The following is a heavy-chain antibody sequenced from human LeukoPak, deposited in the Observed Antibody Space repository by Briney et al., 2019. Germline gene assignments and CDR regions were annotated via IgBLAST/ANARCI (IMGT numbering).Heavy chain of an antibody. D-gene: IGHD2-2*01. CDR2: IYYSGST. CDR3: ARDDHHCSSTSCYSH. V-gene: IGHV4-39*07. J-gene: IGHJ4*02. Sequence: ASETLSLTCTVSGGSISSSSYYWGWIRQPPGKGLEWIGSIYYSGSTYYNPSLKSRVTISVDTSKNQFSLKLSSVTAADTAVYYCARDDHHCSSTSCYSHWGQGTLVTVSS. CDR1: GGSISSSSYY.